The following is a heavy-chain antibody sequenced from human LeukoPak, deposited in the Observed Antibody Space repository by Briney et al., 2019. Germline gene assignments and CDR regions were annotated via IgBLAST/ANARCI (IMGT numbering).Heavy chain of an antibody. D-gene: IGHD3-16*01. CDR2: IIPILGIA. V-gene: IGHV1-69*04. CDR3: ARVQLGLGYFDY. Sequence: SVKVSCKASGGTFSSYAISWVRQAPGQGFEWMGRIIPILGIANYAQKFQGRVTITADKSTSTAYMELSSLRSEDTAVYYCARVQLGLGYFDYWGQGTLVTVSS. J-gene: IGHJ4*02. CDR1: GGTFSSYA.